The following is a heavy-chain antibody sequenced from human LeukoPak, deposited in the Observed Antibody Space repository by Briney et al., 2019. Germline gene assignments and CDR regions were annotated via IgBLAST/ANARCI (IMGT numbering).Heavy chain of an antibody. CDR1: GFTFNNYA. J-gene: IGHJ4*02. CDR2: ISGGGGTT. D-gene: IGHD2-15*01. CDR3: AKFLLGSCNAGSCYDDFDY. V-gene: IGHV3-23*01. Sequence: GGSLRLSCAASGFTFNNYAMSWVRQAPGKGLEWVSGISGGGGTTYYTDSVKGRFTISRDNSKNTLYVQMNNLRAEDTAVYYCAKFLLGSCNAGSCYDDFDYWGQGTLVTVSS.